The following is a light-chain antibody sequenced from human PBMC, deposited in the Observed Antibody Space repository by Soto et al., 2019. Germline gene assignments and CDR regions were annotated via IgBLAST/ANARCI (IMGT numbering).Light chain of an antibody. CDR1: HSIGSW. J-gene: IGKJ1*01. CDR2: DAS. CDR3: QQYSTFRT. V-gene: IGKV1-5*01. Sequence: DIQMTQSPSTLSANVGDRVTITCRASHSIGSWVAWYQQKPGKAPKILIYDASSSEGGFPSRFSGSGSGKDFTLTISSLQPDDIATYYCQQYSTFRTFGQGTKVDIK.